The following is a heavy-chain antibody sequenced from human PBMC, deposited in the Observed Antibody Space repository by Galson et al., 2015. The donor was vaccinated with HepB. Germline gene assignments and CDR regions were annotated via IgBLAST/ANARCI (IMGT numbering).Heavy chain of an antibody. CDR3: AGYSGTYSWDY. Sequence: SLRLSCAASGFTFSSYSMNWVRQAPGKGLEWVSSISSSYYIYHADSVKSRFTISRDNAKNSLYLQMNSLRAEDTAVYYCAGYSGTYSWDYWGQGTQVTVSS. V-gene: IGHV3-21*01. CDR2: ISSSYYI. D-gene: IGHD1-26*01. CDR1: GFTFSSYS. J-gene: IGHJ4*02.